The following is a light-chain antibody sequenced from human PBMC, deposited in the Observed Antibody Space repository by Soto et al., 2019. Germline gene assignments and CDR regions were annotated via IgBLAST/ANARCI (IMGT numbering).Light chain of an antibody. Sequence: DIQMTQSPSTLSASVGDRVTITCRASQTISTWLAWYQQQPGKAPELLIYGASTLESGVPSRFSGSGSGTEFTLTISSLQPDDFATYYCQQYNSYSPWT. J-gene: IGKJ1*01. CDR1: QTISTW. V-gene: IGKV1-5*01. CDR2: GAS. CDR3: QQYNSYSPWT.